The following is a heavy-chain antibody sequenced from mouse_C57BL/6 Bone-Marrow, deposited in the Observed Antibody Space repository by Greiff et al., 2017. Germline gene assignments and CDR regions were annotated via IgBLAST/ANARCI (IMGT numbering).Heavy chain of an antibody. CDR1: GYTFTSYG. J-gene: IGHJ4*01. D-gene: IGHD4-1*01. CDR2: IYPRSGNT. CDR3: AREPNWDYAMDY. Sequence: VQLVESGAELARPGASVKLSCKASGYTFTSYGISWVKQRTGQGLEWIGEIYPRSGNTYYNEKFKGKATLTADKSSSTAYMELRSLTSEDSAVYFCAREPNWDYAMDYWGQGTSVTVSS. V-gene: IGHV1-81*01.